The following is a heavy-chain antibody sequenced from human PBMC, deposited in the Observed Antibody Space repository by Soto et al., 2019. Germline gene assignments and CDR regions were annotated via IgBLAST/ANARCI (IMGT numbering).Heavy chain of an antibody. CDR2: IYYSGST. D-gene: IGHD2-15*01. Sequence: SGTLSLTCTVSGGSISSYYWSWIRQPPGKGLEWIGYIYYSGSTNYNPSLKSRVTISVDTSKNQFSLKLSSVTAADTAVYYCARSYRRYCSGGSCYSYYYYYMDVWGKGTTVTVSS. CDR3: ARSYRRYCSGGSCYSYYYYYMDV. J-gene: IGHJ6*03. V-gene: IGHV4-59*01. CDR1: GGSISSYY.